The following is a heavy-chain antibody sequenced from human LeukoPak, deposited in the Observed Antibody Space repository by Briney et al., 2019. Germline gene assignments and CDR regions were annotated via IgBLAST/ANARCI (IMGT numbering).Heavy chain of an antibody. D-gene: IGHD2-8*01. CDR1: GGTFISYA. CDR2: IIRGLGIS. V-gene: IGHV1-69*04. J-gene: IGHJ4*02. CDR3: ASARQRHCTNGVCPSLTDS. Sequence: SVKVSCKASGGTFISYAINWVRQAPGQRLEWMGRIIRGLGISNYAQKFQGRVTITADKSTSTTYMELSSLRSEDTAVYYCASARQRHCTNGVCPSLTDSWGQGTLVIVSS.